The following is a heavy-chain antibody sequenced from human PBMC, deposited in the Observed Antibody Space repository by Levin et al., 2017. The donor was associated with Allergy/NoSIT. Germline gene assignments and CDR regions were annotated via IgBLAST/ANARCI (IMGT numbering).Heavy chain of an antibody. D-gene: IGHD2-2*01. CDR1: GFTFGDYA. CDR3: TRGSVVVPAARRYYYYYGMDV. CDR2: IRSKAYGGTT. J-gene: IGHJ6*02. Sequence: GGSLRLSCTASGFTFGDYAMSWVRQAPGKGLEWVGFIRSKAYGGTTEYAASVKGRFTISRDDSKSIAYLQMNSLKTEDTAVYYCTRGSVVVPAARRYYYYYGMDVWGQGTTVTVSS. V-gene: IGHV3-49*04.